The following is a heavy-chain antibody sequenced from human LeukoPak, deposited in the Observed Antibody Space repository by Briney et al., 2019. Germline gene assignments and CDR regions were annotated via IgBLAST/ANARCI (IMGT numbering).Heavy chain of an antibody. D-gene: IGHD2-2*01. CDR2: IYHSGST. V-gene: IGHV4-30-2*01. Sequence: SQTLSLTCTVSGGSISSGGYYWSWMRQPPGKGLEWIGYIYHSGSTYYNPSLKSRVTISVDRSKSQFSLKLSSVTAADTAVYYCARASVVVPALSAFDIWGQGTMVTVSS. CDR1: GGSISSGGYY. CDR3: ARASVVVPALSAFDI. J-gene: IGHJ3*02.